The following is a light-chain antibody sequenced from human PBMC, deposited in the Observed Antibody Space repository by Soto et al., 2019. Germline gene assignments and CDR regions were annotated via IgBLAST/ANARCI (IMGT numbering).Light chain of an antibody. CDR3: QQYYTNSWS. Sequence: DIVMTQSPDSLAVSLGERATINCKSSQSVLYSPNNKNYLAWYQHKPGQPPKMLIYWASIRESGVPDRFSGSGSGKDFTLTSSSLQSEDVAVYYCQQYYTNSWSFGQGTKVEIK. CDR2: WAS. V-gene: IGKV4-1*01. CDR1: QSVLYSPNNKNY. J-gene: IGKJ1*01.